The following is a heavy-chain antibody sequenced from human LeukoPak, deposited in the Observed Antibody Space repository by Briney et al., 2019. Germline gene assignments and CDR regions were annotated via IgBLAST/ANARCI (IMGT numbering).Heavy chain of an antibody. Sequence: PSETLCLTCTVSGGSISSGSYYWSWIRQPAGKGLEWIGRIYTSWSTNYNPSLKSRVTISVDTSKNQFSLKLSSVTAADTAVYYCARAEHSSDWATNWFDPWGQGTLVTVSS. V-gene: IGHV4-61*02. J-gene: IGHJ5*02. D-gene: IGHD5-24*01. CDR1: GGSISSGSYY. CDR3: ARAEHSSDWATNWFDP. CDR2: IYTSWST.